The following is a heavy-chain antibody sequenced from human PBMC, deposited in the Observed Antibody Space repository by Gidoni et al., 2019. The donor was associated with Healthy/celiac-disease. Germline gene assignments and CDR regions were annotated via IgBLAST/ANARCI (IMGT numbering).Heavy chain of an antibody. J-gene: IGHJ4*02. CDR1: GFTFSSYW. V-gene: IGHV3-7*04. D-gene: IGHD6-13*01. CDR3: ARATPPGIAAAGYYFDY. Sequence: EVQLVESGGGLVQPGASLILSCAASGFTFSSYWMSWVRQAPGKGLEGVANIKQDGSEKYYVDSVKGRFTISRDNAKNSLYLQMNSLRAEDTAVYYCARATPPGIAAAGYYFDYWGQGTLVTVSS. CDR2: IKQDGSEK.